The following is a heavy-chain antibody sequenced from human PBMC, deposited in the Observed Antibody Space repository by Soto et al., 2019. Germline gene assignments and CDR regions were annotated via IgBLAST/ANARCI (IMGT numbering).Heavy chain of an antibody. J-gene: IGHJ5*02. V-gene: IGHV5-10-1*01. D-gene: IGHD3-10*01. CDR1: GYSFTDYW. CDR3: ARTGYGNWLDP. Sequence: GESLKISCKASGYSFTDYWITWVRQMPGKGLEWMGRIDPRDSQTNYSPSCQGHVTISAERSSSTAYLQWNSLKASDTAMYYCARTGYGNWLDPWGQGTLVTVSS. CDR2: IDPRDSQT.